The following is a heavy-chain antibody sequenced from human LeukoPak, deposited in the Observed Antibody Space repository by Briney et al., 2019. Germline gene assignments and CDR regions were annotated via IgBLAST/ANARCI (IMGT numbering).Heavy chain of an antibody. CDR1: GFTFSSYS. D-gene: IGHD3-9*01. J-gene: IGHJ4*02. V-gene: IGHV3-21*01. CDR2: ISSSSSYI. CDR3: ARDGFDEGLYFDY. Sequence: KLAGSLRLSCAASGFTFSSYSMNWVRQAPGKGLEWVSSISSSSSYIYYADSVEGRFIISRDNAKNSLYLQINSLRAEDTAVYYCARDGFDEGLYFDYWGQGNLVTVSS.